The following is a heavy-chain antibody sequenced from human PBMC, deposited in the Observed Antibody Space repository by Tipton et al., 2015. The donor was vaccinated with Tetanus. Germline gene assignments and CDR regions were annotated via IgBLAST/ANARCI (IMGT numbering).Heavy chain of an antibody. CDR3: ARAAGFLGLTHDF. D-gene: IGHD2/OR15-2a*01. CDR1: GASFSSGDYY. J-gene: IGHJ4*02. V-gene: IGHV4-30-4*01. CDR2: IYQTGTT. Sequence: LRLSCTVSGASFSSGDYYWSWIRKPPGKDLEWIGYIYQTGTTYYNPSLKGRVTISMDRSNTQFSLRLDSLTAADTAVYYCARAAGFLGLTHDFWGPGTLVTVSS.